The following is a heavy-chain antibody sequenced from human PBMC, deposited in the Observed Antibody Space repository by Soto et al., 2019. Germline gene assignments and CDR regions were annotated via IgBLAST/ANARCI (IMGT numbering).Heavy chain of an antibody. J-gene: IGHJ4*02. CDR3: ARELTLGGSGYRGGYFDY. V-gene: IGHV1-18*04. Sequence: QVQLVQSGAEVKKPGASVKVSCKASGYTFTSYGISWVRQAPGQGLEWMGWISAYNGNTNYAQKLQGRVTMTTDTSTSTAYMELRSLRSDDTAVYYCARELTLGGSGYRGGYFDYWGQGTLVTVSS. CDR1: GYTFTSYG. CDR2: ISAYNGNT. D-gene: IGHD3-3*01.